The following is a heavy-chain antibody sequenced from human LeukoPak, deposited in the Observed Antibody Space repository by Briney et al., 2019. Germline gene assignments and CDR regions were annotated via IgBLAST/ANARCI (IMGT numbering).Heavy chain of an antibody. J-gene: IGHJ4*02. Sequence: ASVKVSCKASGYTFTNYYMHWVRQAPGHGLEWMGWINPSRGDTNYAQKFQGRVTMTRDTPISTAFMELTRLTSDDTAVYYCTRDLLGFATTPLSDWGQGTLVTVSS. CDR1: GYTFTNYY. CDR3: TRDLLGFATTPLSD. CDR2: INPSRGDT. D-gene: IGHD4-17*01. V-gene: IGHV1-2*02.